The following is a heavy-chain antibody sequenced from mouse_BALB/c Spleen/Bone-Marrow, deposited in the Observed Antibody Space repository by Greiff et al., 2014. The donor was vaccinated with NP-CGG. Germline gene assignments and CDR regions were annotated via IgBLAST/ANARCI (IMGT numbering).Heavy chain of an antibody. CDR1: GHTFTDYW. CDR3: ARSDYRFDPLPY. V-gene: IGHV1-69*01. CDR2: IDTSDSYT. J-gene: IGHJ3*01. D-gene: IGHD2-14*01. Sequence: VQLQQSGAELVMPGASVKMSCKASGHTFTDYWMHWVKQRPGQGLEWIGAIDTSDSYTSYNQKFKGKATLTVGESSSTAYMQLSSLTSEDSAVYYWARSDYRFDPLPYWGQGTLVTVSA.